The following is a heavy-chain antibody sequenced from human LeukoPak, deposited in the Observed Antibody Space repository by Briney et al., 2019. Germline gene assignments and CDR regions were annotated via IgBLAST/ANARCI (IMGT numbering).Heavy chain of an antibody. Sequence: GGSLRLSCAASGFTFSSYAMSWVRQAPGKGLEWVSAISGSGGSTYYADSVKGRFTISRDNSKKTLYLQMNSLRAEDTAVYYCAKVYSGSYQGVLDYWGQGTLVTVSS. CDR1: GFTFSSYA. CDR3: AKVYSGSYQGVLDY. D-gene: IGHD1-26*01. V-gene: IGHV3-23*01. CDR2: ISGSGGST. J-gene: IGHJ4*02.